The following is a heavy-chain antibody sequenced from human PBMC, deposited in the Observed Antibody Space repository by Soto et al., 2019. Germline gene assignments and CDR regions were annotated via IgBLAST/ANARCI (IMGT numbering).Heavy chain of an antibody. CDR2: ISGSGGST. CDR1: GFTFSSYA. V-gene: IGHV3-23*01. Sequence: GGSLRLSCAASGFTFSSYAMSWVRQAPGKGLEWVSAISGSGGSTYYADSVKGRFTISRDNSKNTLYLQMNSLRSDDTAVYYCARGTNPTVTTYWGQGTLVTVSS. J-gene: IGHJ4*02. D-gene: IGHD4-17*01. CDR3: ARGTNPTVTTY.